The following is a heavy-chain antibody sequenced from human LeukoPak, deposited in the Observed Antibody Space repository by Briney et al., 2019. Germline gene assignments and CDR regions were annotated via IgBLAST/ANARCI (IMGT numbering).Heavy chain of an antibody. CDR2: IYYSGNA. CDR3: ARDLRYSSGWSASGMDV. D-gene: IGHD6-19*01. Sequence: SETLSLTCSVSGGSINSGDYYWGWIRHPPGKGLEWIGSIYYSGNAAYNPSLRSRVTMSVDTSNNQFSLRLSSVSAADTAVYYCARDLRYSSGWSASGMDVWGKGTTVTISS. V-gene: IGHV4-39*07. J-gene: IGHJ6*03. CDR1: GGSINSGDYY.